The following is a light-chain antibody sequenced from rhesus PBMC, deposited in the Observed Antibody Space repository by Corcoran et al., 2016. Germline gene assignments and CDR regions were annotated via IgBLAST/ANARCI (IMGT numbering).Light chain of an antibody. Sequence: DIQMTQSPSSLSASFGDRVTITCRASENVNNYSNWYQKNPGKAPKLLIYRASTLQSGVPSRFSGDGSGTVFTLTISSLQTDDFTTYYCQHSYGTPLTFGGGTKV. CDR1: ENVNNY. J-gene: IGKJ4*01. CDR3: QHSYGTPLT. CDR2: RAS. V-gene: IGKV1-74*01.